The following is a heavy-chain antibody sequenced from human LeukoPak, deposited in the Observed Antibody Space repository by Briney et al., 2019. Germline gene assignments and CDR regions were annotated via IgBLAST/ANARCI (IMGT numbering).Heavy chain of an antibody. V-gene: IGHV4-30-2*01. CDR1: GGSISTGGFY. D-gene: IGHD3-3*01. CDR2: IYHSGSA. J-gene: IGHJ6*03. Sequence: SQTLSLTCTVSGGSISTGGFYWSWIRQPPGKGLEWIGYIYHSGSAYYNPSLKSRVTILVDRSKNQFSLRLNSVTAADTAVYYCAALTIFGVAGGYYIDVWGKGTTVTVSS. CDR3: AALTIFGVAGGYYIDV.